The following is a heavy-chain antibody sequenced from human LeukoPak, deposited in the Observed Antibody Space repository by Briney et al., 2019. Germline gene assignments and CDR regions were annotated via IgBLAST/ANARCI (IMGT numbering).Heavy chain of an antibody. CDR1: GHTFSSYA. D-gene: IGHD3-10*01. Sequence: SVKVPCKVSGHTFSSYAISWVRQAPGQGLEWMGRIIPIFGTANYAQKFQGRVTITTDESTSTAYMELSSLRSEDTAAYYCASDPMVRGVNSDYWGQGTLVTVSS. J-gene: IGHJ4*02. CDR3: ASDPMVRGVNSDY. CDR2: IIPIFGTA. V-gene: IGHV1-69*05.